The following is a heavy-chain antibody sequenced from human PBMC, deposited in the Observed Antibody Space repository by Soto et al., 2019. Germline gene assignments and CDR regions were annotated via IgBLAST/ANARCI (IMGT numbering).Heavy chain of an antibody. D-gene: IGHD4-4*01. Sequence: GGSLRLSCAAPGFPFSSYVMSWVRQAPGKGLEWVSGISGGGSNTFYADSVKGRFTISRDSSKNTLLLQMNSLGAEDTAVYYCAKDSNKYSSSLRGRYFDYWGQGIGVTVSS. CDR1: GFPFSSYV. V-gene: IGHV3-23*01. CDR3: AKDSNKYSSSLRGRYFDY. CDR2: ISGGGSNT. J-gene: IGHJ4*02.